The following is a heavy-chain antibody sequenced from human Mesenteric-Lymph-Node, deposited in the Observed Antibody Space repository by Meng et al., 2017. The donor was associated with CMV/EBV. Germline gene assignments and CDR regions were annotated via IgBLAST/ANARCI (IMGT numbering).Heavy chain of an antibody. J-gene: IGHJ4*02. D-gene: IGHD6-19*01. Sequence: GESLKISCAASGFTFSSYAMHWVRQAPGKGLEWVAVISYDGSNKYYADSVRGRFTISRDNAKNTLYLQMNSLRLEDTALYYCARETDSGWHGVDSWGQGTLVTVSS. CDR3: ARETDSGWHGVDS. V-gene: IGHV3-30*04. CDR2: ISYDGSNK. CDR1: GFTFSSYA.